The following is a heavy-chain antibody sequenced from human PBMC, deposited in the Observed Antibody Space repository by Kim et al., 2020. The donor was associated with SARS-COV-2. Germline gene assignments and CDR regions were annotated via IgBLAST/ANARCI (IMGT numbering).Heavy chain of an antibody. D-gene: IGHD2-15*01. J-gene: IGHJ4*02. CDR1: GFTFSSYW. Sequence: GGSLRLSCAASGFTFSSYWMHWVRQVPGKGLVWVSRTNSDGSSTSYADSVKGRFTISRDNAKNTLYLQMNSLRAEDMAVYYCARNGVVAFDYWGQGTLVTVSS. V-gene: IGHV3-74*01. CDR3: ARNGVVAFDY. CDR2: TNSDGSST.